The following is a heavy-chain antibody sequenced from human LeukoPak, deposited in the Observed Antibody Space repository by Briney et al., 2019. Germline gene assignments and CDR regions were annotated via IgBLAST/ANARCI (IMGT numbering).Heavy chain of an antibody. J-gene: IGHJ4*02. CDR2: INHSGST. V-gene: IGHV4-34*01. D-gene: IGHD3-22*01. CDR3: ARVVRDYDSSGYYDY. CDR1: GGSFSGYY. Sequence: PSETLSLTCAVYGGSFSGYYWSWIRQPPGKGLEWIGEINHSGSTNYNPSLKSRVTISVDTSKNQFSLKLSPVTAADTAVYYCARVVRDYDSSGYYDYRGQGTLVTVSS.